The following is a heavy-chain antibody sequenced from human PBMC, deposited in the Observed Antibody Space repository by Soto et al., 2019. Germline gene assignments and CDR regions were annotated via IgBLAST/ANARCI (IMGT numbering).Heavy chain of an antibody. Sequence: QVQLVQSGAEVKKSGASVKVSCLSSGYTFTGYGITWVRQAPGQGLERMGWIGAYNGYTNYAQNLQGRVTMTTDTSTSTAYMELRSLRSDDTAVYYCARATGYCRGGSCLAGYFDYCGQRTLVTVSS. D-gene: IGHD2-15*01. CDR1: GYTFTGYG. CDR3: ARATGYCRGGSCLAGYFDY. CDR2: IGAYNGYT. J-gene: IGHJ4*02. V-gene: IGHV1-18*01.